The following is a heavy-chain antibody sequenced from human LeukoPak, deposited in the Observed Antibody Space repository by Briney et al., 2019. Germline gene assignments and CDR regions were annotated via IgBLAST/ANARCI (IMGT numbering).Heavy chain of an antibody. CDR3: ARESPEWRYFDY. V-gene: IGHV3-74*01. J-gene: IGHJ4*02. D-gene: IGHD2-8*01. CDR1: GFSFSSYW. CDR2: LNTDGSST. Sequence: GGSLRLSCAASGFSFSSYWMHWVRQAPGKGLVWVSRLNTDGSSTNYADSVKGRFTISRDNAKNSLYLQMNSLRAEDTAVYYCARESPEWRYFDYWGQGTLVTVSS.